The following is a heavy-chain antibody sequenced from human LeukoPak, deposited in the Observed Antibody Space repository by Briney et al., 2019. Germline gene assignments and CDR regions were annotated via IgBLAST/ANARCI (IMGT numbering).Heavy chain of an antibody. D-gene: IGHD6-13*01. CDR3: ASLYSSSRSYYFDY. J-gene: IGHJ4*02. Sequence: SVKVSCKASGYTFTGYYMHWVRQAPGQGLEWMGGVIPIFGTANYAQKFQGRVTITADESTSTAYMELSSLRSEDTAVYYCASLYSSSRSYYFDYWGQGTLVTVSS. V-gene: IGHV1-69*13. CDR1: GYTFTGYY. CDR2: VIPIFGTA.